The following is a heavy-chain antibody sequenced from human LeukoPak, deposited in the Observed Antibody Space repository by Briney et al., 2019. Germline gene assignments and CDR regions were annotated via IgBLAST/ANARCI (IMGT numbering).Heavy chain of an antibody. Sequence: ASVKVSCKASGHTFTSYDINWVRQATGQGLEWMGWMNPNSGNTGYAQKFQGRVTITRNTSISTAYMELSSLRSEDTAVYYCARTDLGYCSSTSCYDFDYWGQGTLVTVSS. V-gene: IGHV1-8*03. CDR3: ARTDLGYCSSTSCYDFDY. CDR1: GHTFTSYD. D-gene: IGHD2-2*01. CDR2: MNPNSGNT. J-gene: IGHJ4*02.